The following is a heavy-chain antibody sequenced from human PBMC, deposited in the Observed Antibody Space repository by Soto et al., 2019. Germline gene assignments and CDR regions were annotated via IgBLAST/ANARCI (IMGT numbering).Heavy chain of an antibody. V-gene: IGHV4-31*03. CDR2: IYYSGST. CDR3: ARFRRSITIFGVVIIGWFAP. Sequence: SETLSLTCTVSGGSISSGRYYWSWIRQHPGKGLEWIGYIYYSGSTYYNPSLKSRVTISVDTSKNQFSLKLSSVTAADTAVYYCARFRRSITIFGVVIIGWFAPWGQGTLVTVS. D-gene: IGHD3-3*01. J-gene: IGHJ5*02. CDR1: GGSISSGRYY.